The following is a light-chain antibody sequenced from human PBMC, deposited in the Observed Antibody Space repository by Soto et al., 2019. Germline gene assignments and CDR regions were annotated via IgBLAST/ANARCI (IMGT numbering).Light chain of an antibody. Sequence: QSALTQPPSASGSPGQSVTISCTGTGSDVGGYDSVSWYQQHPGKAPKLMIYEVIKRPSGVPDRFSGSKSGYTASLTVSGLQPEDEADYYCSSYGGTNNVLFGGGTKLTVL. V-gene: IGLV2-8*01. CDR3: SSYGGTNNVL. CDR1: GSDVGGYDS. J-gene: IGLJ2*01. CDR2: EVI.